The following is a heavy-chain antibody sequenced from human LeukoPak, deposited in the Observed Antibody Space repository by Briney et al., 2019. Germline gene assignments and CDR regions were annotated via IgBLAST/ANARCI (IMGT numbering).Heavy chain of an antibody. Sequence: SETLSLTCTVSGGPISGYYWTWIRQPPGKGLEWIGYISHSVNTNYNPSLKSRVTISVDTSKNQFSLKLSSVTAADTAVYYCARARMTAYYDSSGYYDWGQGTLVTVSS. CDR1: GGPISGYY. V-gene: IGHV4-59*01. D-gene: IGHD3-22*01. CDR2: ISHSVNT. CDR3: ARARMTAYYDSSGYYD. J-gene: IGHJ4*02.